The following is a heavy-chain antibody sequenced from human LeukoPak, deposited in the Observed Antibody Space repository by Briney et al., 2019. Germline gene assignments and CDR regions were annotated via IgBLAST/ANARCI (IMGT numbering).Heavy chain of an antibody. Sequence: PSETLSLTCTVSGGSISSSSYYWGWIRQPPGKGLEWIGSIYYSGSTYYNPSLKSRVTISVDTSKNQSSLKLSSVTAADTAVYYCARQSPDIVVVPAAIPGYFQHWGQGTLVTVSS. J-gene: IGHJ1*01. CDR3: ARQSPDIVVVPAAIPGYFQH. CDR1: GGSISSSSYY. V-gene: IGHV4-39*01. D-gene: IGHD2-2*02. CDR2: IYYSGST.